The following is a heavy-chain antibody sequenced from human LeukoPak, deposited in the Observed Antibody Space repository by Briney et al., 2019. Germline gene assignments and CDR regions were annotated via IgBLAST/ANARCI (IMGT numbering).Heavy chain of an antibody. Sequence: SETLSLTCAVYGGSFSGYYWSWIRQPPGKGLEWIGEINHSGSTNYNPSLKSRVTISVDTSKNQFSLKLSSVTAADTAVYYCASSTYGSGTTYNWFDPWGQGTLVTVSS. V-gene: IGHV4-34*01. J-gene: IGHJ5*02. CDR2: INHSGST. CDR3: ASSTYGSGTTYNWFDP. CDR1: GGSFSGYY. D-gene: IGHD3-10*01.